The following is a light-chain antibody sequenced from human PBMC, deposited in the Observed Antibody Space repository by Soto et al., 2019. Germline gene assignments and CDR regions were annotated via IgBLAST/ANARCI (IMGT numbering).Light chain of an antibody. CDR3: HQYFRSPLT. V-gene: IGKV4-1*01. CDR2: WAT. Sequence: DIVMTQSPDSLAVSLGETAGINCKSNQSLFFTSNKKNHLSWYQQKTGQPXKXXIYWATTRESGVPDRFSVIVSGTDFTLNVGGLQAEDGAIYYGHQYFRSPLTFGGGTKVDIK. CDR1: QSLFFTSNKKNH. J-gene: IGKJ4*01.